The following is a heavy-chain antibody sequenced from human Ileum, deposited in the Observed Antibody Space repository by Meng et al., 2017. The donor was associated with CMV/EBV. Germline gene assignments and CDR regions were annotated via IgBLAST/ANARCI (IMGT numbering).Heavy chain of an antibody. V-gene: IGHV4-30-4*08. J-gene: IGHJ5*02. CDR3: ARFRIAALGNLFDP. CDR1: GASIRSGDHY. Sequence: QVALQASGPGLVQPSQTLSLSCTVSGASIRSGDHYWSWIRQPPGKGLEWIGYIFFSGNTYYNPSLNNRVIISIDTPRNQFSLKVDSVTAADTAVYYCARFRIAALGNLFDPWGHGTLVTVSS. D-gene: IGHD6-13*01. CDR2: IFFSGNT.